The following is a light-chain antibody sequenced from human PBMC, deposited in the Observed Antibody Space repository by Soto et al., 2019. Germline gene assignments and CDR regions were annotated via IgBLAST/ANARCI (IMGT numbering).Light chain of an antibody. CDR1: NSNIGHNY. Sequence: QSVLTQPPSASGTPGQRVTISCSGTNSNIGHNYVYWYQQLPRAAPKLLIFNNNQRPSGVPDRFSGSKSGTSASLAISGLRSEDEADYYCAAWDDSLIGPVFGGGT. V-gene: IGLV1-47*02. CDR2: NNN. J-gene: IGLJ3*02. CDR3: AAWDDSLIGPV.